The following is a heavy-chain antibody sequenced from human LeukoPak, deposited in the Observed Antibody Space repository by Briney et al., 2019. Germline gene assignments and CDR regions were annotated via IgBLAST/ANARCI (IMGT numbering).Heavy chain of an antibody. J-gene: IGHJ5*02. D-gene: IGHD2/OR15-2a*01. CDR3: ARGKTSQNIVTRKTYNWFDP. CDR2: ISGSDYI. Sequence: GGSLRLSCAASGFTFSSYNMNWVRQAPGKGLEWVSSISGSDYIYYADSVKGRFTISRDNAKNSLYLQMKSLRAEDTAVYYCARGKTSQNIVTRKTYNWFDPWGQGTLVTVSS. V-gene: IGHV3-21*01. CDR1: GFTFSSYN.